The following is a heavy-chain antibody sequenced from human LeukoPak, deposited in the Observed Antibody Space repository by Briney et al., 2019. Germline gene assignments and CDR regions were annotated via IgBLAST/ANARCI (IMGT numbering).Heavy chain of an antibody. Sequence: AGGSLRLSCAASGFTFSSYSMNWVSQAPGKGLEWVSSISSSSSYIYYADSVKGRFTISRDNAKNSLYLQMNSLRAEDTAVYYCARDHPTYYPGSGSYPDKFDYWGQGTLVTVSS. CDR3: ARDHPTYYPGSGSYPDKFDY. J-gene: IGHJ4*02. V-gene: IGHV3-21*01. D-gene: IGHD3-10*01. CDR2: ISSSSSYI. CDR1: GFTFSSYS.